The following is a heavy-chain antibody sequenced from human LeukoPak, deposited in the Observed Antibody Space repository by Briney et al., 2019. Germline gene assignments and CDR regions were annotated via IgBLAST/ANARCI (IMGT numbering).Heavy chain of an antibody. D-gene: IGHD3-22*01. CDR2: IRYDGSNK. J-gene: IGHJ4*02. CDR3: AKDRDTMIVVVTTIDY. CDR1: GFTFSSYG. Sequence: LTGGSLRLSCAASGFTFSSYGMHWVRQAPGKGLEWVAFIRYDGSNKYYADSVKGRFTISRDNSKNTLYLQMNSLRAEDTAVYYCAKDRDTMIVVVTTIDYWGQGTLVTVSS. V-gene: IGHV3-30*02.